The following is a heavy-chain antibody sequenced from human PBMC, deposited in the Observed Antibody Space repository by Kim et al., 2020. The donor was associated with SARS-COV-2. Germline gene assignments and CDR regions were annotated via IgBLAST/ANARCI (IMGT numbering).Heavy chain of an antibody. CDR1: GYSFTSYW. Sequence: GESLKISCKGSGYSFTSYWIGWVRQMPGKGLEWMGIIYPGDSDTRYSPSFQGQVTISADKSISTAYLQWSSLKASDTAMYYCARLGQVGATPGGFDYWGQGTLVTVSS. J-gene: IGHJ4*02. CDR3: ARLGQVGATPGGFDY. CDR2: IYPGDSDT. V-gene: IGHV5-51*01. D-gene: IGHD1-26*01.